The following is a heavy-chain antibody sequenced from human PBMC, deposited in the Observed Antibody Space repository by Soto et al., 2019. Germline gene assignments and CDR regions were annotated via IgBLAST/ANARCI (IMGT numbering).Heavy chain of an antibody. CDR2: IKSKTDGGTT. CDR3: TTARGTYGAEYFQH. V-gene: IGHV3-15*01. J-gene: IGHJ1*01. D-gene: IGHD4-17*01. Sequence: VRSRRLSCAASGFTFSNAWMSWVRQAPGKGLEWVGRIKSKTDGGTTDYAAPVKGRFTISRDDSKNTLYLQMNSLKTEDTAVYYCTTARGTYGAEYFQHWGQGTLVTVSS. CDR1: GFTFSNAW.